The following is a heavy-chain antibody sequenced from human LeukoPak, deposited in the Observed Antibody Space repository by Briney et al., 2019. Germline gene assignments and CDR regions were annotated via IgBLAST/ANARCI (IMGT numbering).Heavy chain of an antibody. V-gene: IGHV5-51*01. CDR1: GYSFTSYW. CDR2: IYPGDSDT. Sequence: GESLKISCKGSGYSFTSYWIGWVRQVPGKGLEWMGIIYPGDSDTRYSPSFQGQVTISAAKSISTAYLQWSSLQASDPAMYYCARGSRSKYDFWSGYYSDYYYGMDVWGQGTTVTVSS. CDR3: ARGSRSKYDFWSGYYSDYYYGMDV. D-gene: IGHD3-3*01. J-gene: IGHJ6*02.